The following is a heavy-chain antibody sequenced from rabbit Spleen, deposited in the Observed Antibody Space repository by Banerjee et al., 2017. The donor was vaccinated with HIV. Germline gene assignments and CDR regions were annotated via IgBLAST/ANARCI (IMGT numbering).Heavy chain of an antibody. V-gene: IGHV1S45*01. CDR2: INTYTAWP. CDR1: GFSFSDRDV. Sequence: QEQLVESGGGLVKPEGSLTLTCKASGFSFSDRDVMCWVRQAPGKGLQWIACINTYTAWPVYATWAKGRFTISRTSSTTVTLQMTSLTAADTATYFCARDSGSSFSSYGMDLWGQGTLVTVS. D-gene: IGHD8-1*01. CDR3: ARDSGSSFSSYGMDL. J-gene: IGHJ6*01.